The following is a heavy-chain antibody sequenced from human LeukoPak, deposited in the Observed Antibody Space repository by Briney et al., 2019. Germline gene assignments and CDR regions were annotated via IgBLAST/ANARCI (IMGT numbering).Heavy chain of an antibody. CDR3: ARHEWNYVTYFDF. V-gene: IGHV4-59*08. CDR2: IYYSGST. J-gene: IGHJ4*02. D-gene: IGHD1-7*01. CDR1: GGSISSYY. Sequence: PSETLSLTCTVSGGSISSYYWSWIRQPPGKGLEWIGYIYYSGSTNYNPSLKSRVTISVDTSKNQFSLKLSSVTAADTAVYYCARHEWNYVTYFDFWGQGTRVTVSS.